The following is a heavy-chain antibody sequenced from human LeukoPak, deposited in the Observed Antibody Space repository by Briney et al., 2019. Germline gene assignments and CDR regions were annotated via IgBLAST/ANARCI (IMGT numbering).Heavy chain of an antibody. Sequence: PGGSLRLSCAASGFTVSSNYMSWVRQAPGKGLEWVSVIFSGGTTYYADSVKGRFTISRDNSKNTLYFQMNSLRVEDTAVYYCARGSTITSAPGVFDIWGQGTVVTVSS. V-gene: IGHV3-53*01. J-gene: IGHJ3*02. D-gene: IGHD6-25*01. CDR3: ARGSTITSAPGVFDI. CDR2: IFSGGTT. CDR1: GFTVSSNY.